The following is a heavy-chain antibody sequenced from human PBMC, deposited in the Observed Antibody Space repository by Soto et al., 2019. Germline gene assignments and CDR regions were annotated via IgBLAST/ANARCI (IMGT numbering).Heavy chain of an antibody. J-gene: IGHJ6*02. CDR3: ARDLVTIFGVVTSNRNYGMDV. CDR2: ISAYNGNT. CDR1: GYTFTSYG. Sequence: ASVKVSCKASGYTFTSYGISWVRQAPGQGLEWMGWISAYNGNTNYAQKLQGRVTMTTDTSTSTAYMELRSLRSDDTAVYYCARDLVTIFGVVTSNRNYGMDVAGQPTTVTVSS. V-gene: IGHV1-18*01. D-gene: IGHD3-3*01.